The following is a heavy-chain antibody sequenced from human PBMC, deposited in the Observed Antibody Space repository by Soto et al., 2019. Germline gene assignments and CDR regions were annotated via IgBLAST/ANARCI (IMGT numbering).Heavy chain of an antibody. Sequence: SXTLSLTCTVSGASVISGAYYWGWVRQRPGRGLEWIGYIYESGYTYYNTSLKSRLTISLDRSNNQSSLGLTSVTAADTAVYYCVRALRHTAMVYPWFDHWGQGTLVTVSS. D-gene: IGHD5-18*01. CDR1: GASVISGAYY. V-gene: IGHV4-31*03. CDR2: IYESGYT. J-gene: IGHJ5*02. CDR3: VRALRHTAMVYPWFDH.